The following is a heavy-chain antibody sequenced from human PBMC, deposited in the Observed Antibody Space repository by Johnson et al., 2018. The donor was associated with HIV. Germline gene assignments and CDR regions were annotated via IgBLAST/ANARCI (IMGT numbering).Heavy chain of an antibody. CDR3: AKGWRQLWPTGDGAFDI. Sequence: QVQLVESGGGVVQPGRSLRLSCAASGFTFSTYGMHWVRQAPGKGLEWVAVMWYDGSNKYYADSVKGRFTISRDNSKSTLYLQMGSLRTGDTAVYYCAKGWRQLWPTGDGAFDIWGQGTMVTVSS. CDR2: MWYDGSNK. V-gene: IGHV3-33*04. J-gene: IGHJ3*02. CDR1: GFTFSTYG. D-gene: IGHD5-18*01.